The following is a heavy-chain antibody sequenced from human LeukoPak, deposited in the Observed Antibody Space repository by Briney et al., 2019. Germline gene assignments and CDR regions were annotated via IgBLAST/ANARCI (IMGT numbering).Heavy chain of an antibody. CDR2: IYYSGST. Sequence: SETLSLTCTVSGGSISSGGYYWSWIRQHPGEGLEWIGYIYYSGSTYYNPSLKSRVTISVDTSKNQFSLKLSSVTAADTAVYYCARASMILGAFDIWGQGTMVTVSS. D-gene: IGHD3/OR15-3a*01. CDR3: ARASMILGAFDI. V-gene: IGHV4-31*03. J-gene: IGHJ3*02. CDR1: GGSISSGGYY.